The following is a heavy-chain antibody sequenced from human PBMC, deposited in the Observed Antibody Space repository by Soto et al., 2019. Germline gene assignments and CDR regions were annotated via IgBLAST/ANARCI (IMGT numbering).Heavy chain of an antibody. D-gene: IGHD1-1*01. CDR3: GRGRWTQTTADYYLDY. CDR2: INAGNGKT. CDR1: GYTFTDYA. J-gene: IGHJ4*02. Sequence: ASVKVSCKASGYTFTDYAVHWVRRAPGQRLKWMGWINAGNGKTKYSQNFQGRVTITRDTSATTAYMELSSLRSEDTAVYCCGRGRWTQTTADYYLDYWGQGTLVTVSS. V-gene: IGHV1-3*01.